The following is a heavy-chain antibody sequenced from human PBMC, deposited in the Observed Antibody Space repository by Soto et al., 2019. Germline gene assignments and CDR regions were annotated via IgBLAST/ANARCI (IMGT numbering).Heavy chain of an antibody. CDR1: GGSISGHY. CDR2: IYYSGHT. J-gene: IGHJ4*02. Sequence: SETLSLTCTVSGGSISGHYWSWVRQTPGKGLEWIGYIYYSGHTNYNPSLKSRLTIAVDTSKNQFSLKLTSVTPADTAVYFCARCTSSWLSLDSWGQGTQVTVS. V-gene: IGHV4-59*11. CDR3: ARCTSSWLSLDS. D-gene: IGHD6-13*01.